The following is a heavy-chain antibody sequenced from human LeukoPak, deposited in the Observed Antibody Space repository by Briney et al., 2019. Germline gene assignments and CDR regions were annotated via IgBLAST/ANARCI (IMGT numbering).Heavy chain of an antibody. CDR1: GGSVTGYY. D-gene: IGHD7-27*01. Sequence: SETLSLTCTVSGGSVTGYYWSWIRQSPGKGLEWIGYIYYTGTSYNPSLKSRVTISADTSKNQFSLKLISVTAADTAVYYCASRKLGNDYWGQGTLVTVSS. J-gene: IGHJ4*02. CDR3: ASRKLGNDY. V-gene: IGHV4-59*02. CDR2: IYYTGT.